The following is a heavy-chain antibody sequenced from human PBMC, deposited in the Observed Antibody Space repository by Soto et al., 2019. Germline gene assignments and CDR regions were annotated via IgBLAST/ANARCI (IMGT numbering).Heavy chain of an antibody. CDR1: GFTLATNY. CDR3: ARDRAYDSSAFYYYNSMDV. D-gene: IGHD3-22*01. Sequence: LRLSCAASGFTLATNYISVVRQAPGKGLEWVSVIYSGGSTYYADSVKGRFTISRDNSKNTLCLQMNSLRAEDTAVYYCARDRAYDSSAFYYYNSMDVWGQGATVTV. CDR2: IYSGGST. J-gene: IGHJ6*02. V-gene: IGHV3-53*05.